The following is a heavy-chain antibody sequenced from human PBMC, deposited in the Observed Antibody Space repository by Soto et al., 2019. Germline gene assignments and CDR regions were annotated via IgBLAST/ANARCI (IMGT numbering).Heavy chain of an antibody. Sequence: ASVKVSCKASGKTFTSDSMHWVRQAPGQGLERMGWINPNSGGTNYAKKFQGWVTMTRDTSISTAYMELSRLRSDDTAVYYCVYPSFHLYYYDSSGYNPPDYWGQGTLVTVPS. J-gene: IGHJ4*02. D-gene: IGHD3-22*01. CDR2: INPNSGGT. CDR1: GKTFTSDS. V-gene: IGHV1-2*04. CDR3: VYPSFHLYYYDSSGYNPPDY.